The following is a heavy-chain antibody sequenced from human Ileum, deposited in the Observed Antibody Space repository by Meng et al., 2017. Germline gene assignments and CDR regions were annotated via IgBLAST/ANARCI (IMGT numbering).Heavy chain of an antibody. D-gene: IGHD1-26*01. CDR2: IHHSGST. V-gene: IGHV4-4*02. Sequence: QVGLLEPGPGLLKPSGTLSLTCAVSGGSISTSDWWSWVRQPPGKGLEWIGEIHHSGSTNYNPSLKSRVTISVDKSKNQFSLKLNSVTAADTAVYYCAREWSGSYRHFDYWGQGTLVTVSS. CDR3: AREWSGSYRHFDY. J-gene: IGHJ4*02. CDR1: GGSISTSDW.